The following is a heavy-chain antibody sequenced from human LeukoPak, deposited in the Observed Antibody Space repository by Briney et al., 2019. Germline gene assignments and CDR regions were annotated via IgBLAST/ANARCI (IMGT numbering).Heavy chain of an antibody. Sequence: PGGSLRLSCAASGFSVRDYAMHWVRQAPGKGLEWLSFVSRSDGTIDSADSVKGRFTISRDNAKNSLYLQMNSLRAEDTAVYYCASGGSYFDYWGQGTLVTVSS. CDR2: VSRSDGTI. V-gene: IGHV3-48*03. J-gene: IGHJ4*02. CDR1: GFSVRDYA. D-gene: IGHD3-10*01. CDR3: ASGGSYFDY.